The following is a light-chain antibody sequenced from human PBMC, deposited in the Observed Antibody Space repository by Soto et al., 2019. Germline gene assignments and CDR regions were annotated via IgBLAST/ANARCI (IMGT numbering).Light chain of an antibody. Sequence: QSVLTQPPSVSGVPGQRVTISCTGSSSNIGAIYGVHWYQQLPGTAPKLLIYVNTNRPSGVPDRFSASKSGTSASLAITGLQAEGEADYYCQSYDDSLSAFVFGTGTKVTVL. CDR2: VNT. CDR3: QSYDDSLSAFV. V-gene: IGLV1-40*01. J-gene: IGLJ1*01. CDR1: SSNIGAIYG.